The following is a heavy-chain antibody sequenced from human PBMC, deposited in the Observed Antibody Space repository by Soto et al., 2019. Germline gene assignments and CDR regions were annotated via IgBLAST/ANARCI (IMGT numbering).Heavy chain of an antibody. V-gene: IGHV1-69*13. J-gene: IGHJ6*02. CDR3: AREDRDRETGLVPAAIDGMDV. Sequence: GASVKVSCKGSGGTFSRYSITWVRQAPGQRVEWIGRIIPIFGIASYAQKFQGRVTITADESTSTAYMELSSLRSDDTAVYYCAREDRDRETGLVPAAIDGMDVWGQGTTVTVSS. CDR2: IIPIFGIA. D-gene: IGHD2-2*01. CDR1: GGTFSRYS.